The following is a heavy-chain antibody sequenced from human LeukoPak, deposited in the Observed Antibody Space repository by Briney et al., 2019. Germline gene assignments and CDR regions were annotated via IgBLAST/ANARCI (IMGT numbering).Heavy chain of an antibody. Sequence: GGSLRLSCAASGFTFSSYAMHWVRQAPGKGLEWVAVISYDGSNKYYADSVKGRFTISRDNSKNTLYLQMNSLRAEDTAVYYCARGVYIAAAQYGYWGQGTLVSVSS. CDR3: ARGVYIAAAQYGY. V-gene: IGHV3-30-3*01. J-gene: IGHJ4*02. CDR1: GFTFSSYA. CDR2: ISYDGSNK. D-gene: IGHD6-13*01.